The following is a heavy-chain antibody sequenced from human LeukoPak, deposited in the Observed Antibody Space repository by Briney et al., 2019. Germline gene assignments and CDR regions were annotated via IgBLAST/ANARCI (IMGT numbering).Heavy chain of an antibody. Sequence: GESLKISCKGSGYSFSNYWIAWVRQMPGKGLEWMGIIYPADSDTNYSPSFQGQVTISVDKSINTAFLHWSSLKASDTAMYFCARLPPGGTGLNVDSWGQGTLVTVSS. CDR2: IYPADSDT. V-gene: IGHV5-51*01. J-gene: IGHJ4*02. CDR3: ARLPPGGTGLNVDS. CDR1: GYSFSNYW. D-gene: IGHD1-14*01.